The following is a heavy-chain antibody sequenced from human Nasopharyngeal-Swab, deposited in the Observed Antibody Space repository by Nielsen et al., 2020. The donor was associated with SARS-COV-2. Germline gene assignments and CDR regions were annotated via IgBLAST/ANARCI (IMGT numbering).Heavy chain of an antibody. CDR3: ARVAESYYGSGSHYWYFDL. CDR2: INHSGST. V-gene: IGHV4-34*01. D-gene: IGHD3-10*01. Sequence: SETLSLTCAVYGGSFSGYYWSWIRQPPGKGLEWIGEINHSGSTNYNPSLKSRVTISVDTSKNQFSLKLSSVTAADTAVYYCARVAESYYGSGSHYWYFDLWGRGTLVTVSS. CDR1: GGSFSGYY. J-gene: IGHJ2*01.